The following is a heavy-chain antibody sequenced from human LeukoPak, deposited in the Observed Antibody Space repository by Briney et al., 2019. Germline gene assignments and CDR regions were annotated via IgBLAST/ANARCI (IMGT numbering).Heavy chain of an antibody. CDR3: AREGRDRNRFEY. CDR2: IYYTGNT. D-gene: IGHD1-14*01. CDR1: GGSISSYY. Sequence: KASETLSLTCTVSGGSISSYYWSWIRQPPGKGLEWIGYIYYTGNTHYNFSLKSRVTLSVATSKNQFSLKLSSVTAADTATYYCAREGRDRNRFEYWGHGTLVTVSS. J-gene: IGHJ4*01. V-gene: IGHV4-59*01.